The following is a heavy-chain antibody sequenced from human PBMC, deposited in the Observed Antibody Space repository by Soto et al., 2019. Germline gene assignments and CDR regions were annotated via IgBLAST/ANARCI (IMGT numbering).Heavy chain of an antibody. Sequence: GGSLRLSCAASGFTFSSYAMSWVRQAPGKGLEWVSAISGSGGSTYYADSVKGRFTISRDNSKNTLYLQMNSLRAEDTAVYYCAKSWATMIVVEDYYGMDVWGQGTTVTVSS. CDR1: GFTFSSYA. CDR3: AKSWATMIVVEDYYGMDV. CDR2: ISGSGGST. J-gene: IGHJ6*02. D-gene: IGHD3-22*01. V-gene: IGHV3-23*01.